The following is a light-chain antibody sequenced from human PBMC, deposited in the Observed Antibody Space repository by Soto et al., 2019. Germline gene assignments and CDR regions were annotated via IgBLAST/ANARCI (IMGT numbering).Light chain of an antibody. Sequence: DIQMPQSLSTLSASVGDRVTITCRASQSISIWLAWYQQKPGKAPKLLIYDASSLQSGVPSRFSGSGSGTEFTLTISGLQPDDFATYYCQHYNTYSTWTFGQGTKVDIK. CDR1: QSISIW. V-gene: IGKV1-5*01. J-gene: IGKJ1*01. CDR2: DAS. CDR3: QHYNTYSTWT.